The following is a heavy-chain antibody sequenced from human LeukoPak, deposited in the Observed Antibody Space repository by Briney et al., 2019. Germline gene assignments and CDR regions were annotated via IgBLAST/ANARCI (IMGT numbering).Heavy chain of an antibody. V-gene: IGHV3-7*01. J-gene: IGHJ4*02. D-gene: IGHD3-16*01. CDR1: GFTFSSAW. CDR3: ADLGSRD. CDR2: IKDDGSDK. Sequence: GGSLRLSCAASGFTFSSAWMTWVRQAPGKGLEWVATIKDDGSDKYYVDSVKGRFTISRDNAKKSLWLQMNSLRVENTAMYYCADLGSRDWGQGTLVTVSS.